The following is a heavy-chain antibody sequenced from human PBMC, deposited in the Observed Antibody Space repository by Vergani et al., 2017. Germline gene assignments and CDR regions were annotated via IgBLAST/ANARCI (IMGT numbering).Heavy chain of an antibody. V-gene: IGHV4-59*01. CDR3: GRVADFYGLGSRLLDL. D-gene: IGHD3-10*01. J-gene: IGHJ5*02. CDR2: MYHSGST. Sequence: QVRLQESGPGLVKPSETLSLTCSVSGGSMSGYYWSWIRQPPGKELEWIGYMYHSGSTNYNPALETRVTISGDTSKYQFSLKLNSVTAADTAVYYCGRVADFYGLGSRLLDLWGQGILVTVSS. CDR1: GGSMSGYY.